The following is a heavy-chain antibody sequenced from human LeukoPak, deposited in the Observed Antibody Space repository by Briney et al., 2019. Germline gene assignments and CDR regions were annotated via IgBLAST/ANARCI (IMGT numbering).Heavy chain of an antibody. CDR1: GFTFSSYA. CDR2: ISSSSSSI. D-gene: IGHD5-24*01. Sequence: GGSLRLSCVSSGFTFSSYAMSWVRQAPGEGLEWISYISSSSSSIYYADSVKGRFTISRDNAKNSLYLQMNSLRAEDTAVYYCARDGYNCFDYWGQGTLVTVSS. V-gene: IGHV3-48*01. J-gene: IGHJ4*02. CDR3: ARDGYNCFDY.